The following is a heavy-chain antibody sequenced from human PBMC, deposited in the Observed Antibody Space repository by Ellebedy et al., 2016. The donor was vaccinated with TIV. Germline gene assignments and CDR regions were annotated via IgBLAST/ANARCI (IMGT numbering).Heavy chain of an antibody. D-gene: IGHD2-21*01. CDR1: GFTFSTYS. CDR2: FTSSTNHK. V-gene: IGHV3-21*01. Sequence: GGSLRLSXAASGFTFSTYSMSWVRQAPGKGLEWVSSFTSSTNHKYYADSVKGRFTISRDNAKNSLFLQMSSLRAEDTAVYYCARDRGDCGMDVWGQGTTVIVSS. J-gene: IGHJ6*02. CDR3: ARDRGDCGMDV.